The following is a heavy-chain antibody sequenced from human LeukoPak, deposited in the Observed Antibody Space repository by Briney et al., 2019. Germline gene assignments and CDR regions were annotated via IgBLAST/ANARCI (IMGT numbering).Heavy chain of an antibody. D-gene: IGHD1-26*01. Sequence: SETLSLTCTVSGGSISSYHWSWIRQPPGKGLEWIGYIYYSGSTNHNPSLKSRVTISVDTSKNQFSLKLSSVTAADTAVYYCARGARGSYSYWGQGTLVTVSS. CDR2: IYYSGST. CDR1: GGSISSYH. CDR3: ARGARGSYSY. J-gene: IGHJ4*02. V-gene: IGHV4-59*08.